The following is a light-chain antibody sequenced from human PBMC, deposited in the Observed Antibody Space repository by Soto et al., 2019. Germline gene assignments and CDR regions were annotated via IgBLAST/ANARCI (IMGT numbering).Light chain of an antibody. V-gene: IGKV3D-20*01. CDR3: QQYGSSPGIT. J-gene: IGKJ5*01. Sequence: TQSPSSLSASVGDRVTITCRASQGISNYLAWYQQKPGLAPRLLIYDASSRATGIPDRFSGSGSGTDFTLTISRLEPEDFAVYYCQQYGSSPGITFGQGTRLEI. CDR2: DAS. CDR1: QGISNY.